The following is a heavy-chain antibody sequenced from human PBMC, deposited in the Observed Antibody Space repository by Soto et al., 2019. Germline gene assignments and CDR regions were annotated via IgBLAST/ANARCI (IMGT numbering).Heavy chain of an antibody. Sequence: QITLKESGPTLVKPTQTLTLTCTFSGFSLSTSGVGVGWIRQPPGKALEWLALIYWDDDKRYSPTLKSRPTITKDTSKHQVVPTITTMDPVDTATYYCAHRPSFCSGGSCYSGFDYWGQGTLVTVSS. D-gene: IGHD2-15*01. V-gene: IGHV2-5*02. CDR3: AHRPSFCSGGSCYSGFDY. J-gene: IGHJ4*02. CDR1: GFSLSTSGVG. CDR2: IYWDDDK.